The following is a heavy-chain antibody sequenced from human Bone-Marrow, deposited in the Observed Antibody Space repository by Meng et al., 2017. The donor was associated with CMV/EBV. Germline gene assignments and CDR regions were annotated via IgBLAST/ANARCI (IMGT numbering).Heavy chain of an antibody. D-gene: IGHD2-2*01. V-gene: IGHV3-9*01. J-gene: IGHJ4*02. CDR1: GFKFEDYV. CDR3: VKGIGGYCSKVNPNYLDS. CDR2: ISWNSGTR. Sequence: SLKISCVASGFKFEDYVMYWVRQAPGKGLERVSDISWNSGTRGYAESVRGRFSISRDNLKNSLYLQMNSLGPDDTVLYYCVKGIGGYCSKVNPNYLDSWGQGTLVTVSS.